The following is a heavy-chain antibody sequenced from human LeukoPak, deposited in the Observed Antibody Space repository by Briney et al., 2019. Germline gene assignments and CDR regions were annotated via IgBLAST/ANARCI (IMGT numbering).Heavy chain of an antibody. J-gene: IGHJ4*02. V-gene: IGHV3-64*01. D-gene: IGHD2-2*01. CDR1: GFTFSSYA. Sequence: GGSLRLSCAASGFTFSSYAMHWVRQAPGKGLEYVSAISSNGGSTYYANSVKGRFTISRDNSKNTLYLQMGSLRAEDMAVYYCARDRGCSSTSCPPGFDYWGQGTLVTVSS. CDR3: ARDRGCSSTSCPPGFDY. CDR2: ISSNGGST.